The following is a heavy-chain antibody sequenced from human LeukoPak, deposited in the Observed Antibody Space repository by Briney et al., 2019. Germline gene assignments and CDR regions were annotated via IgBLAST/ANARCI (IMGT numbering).Heavy chain of an antibody. CDR1: GFTFSSYW. CDR2: IKQDGSEK. J-gene: IGHJ6*03. Sequence: GGSLRLSCAASGFTFSSYWMSWVRQAPGKGLEWVANIKQDGSEKYYVDSVKGRFTISRDNAKNSLYLQMNSLRAEDTAVYYCARGSNGPPSHYYMDVWGKGTTVTVSS. V-gene: IGHV3-7*01. D-gene: IGHD2-8*01. CDR3: ARGSNGPPSHYYMDV.